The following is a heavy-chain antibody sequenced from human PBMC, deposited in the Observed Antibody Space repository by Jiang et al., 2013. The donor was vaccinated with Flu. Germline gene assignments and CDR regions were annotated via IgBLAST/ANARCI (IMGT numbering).Heavy chain of an antibody. CDR1: GGSFSGYY. CDR3: ARGRGIAVAGTDY. CDR2: INHSGST. V-gene: IGHV4-34*01. Sequence: LLKPSETLSLTCAVYGGSFSGYYWSWIRQPPGKGLEWIGEINHSGSTNYNPSLKSRVTISVDTSKNQFSLKLSSVTAADTAVYYCARGRGIAVAGTDYWGQGTLVTVSS. D-gene: IGHD6-19*01. J-gene: IGHJ4*02.